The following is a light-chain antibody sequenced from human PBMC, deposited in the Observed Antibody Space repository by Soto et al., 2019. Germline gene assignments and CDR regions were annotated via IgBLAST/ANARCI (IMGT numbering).Light chain of an antibody. CDR2: EVS. Sequence: QSALTQPASVSGSPGQSITISCTGTSSDIGGYNYVSWYQQHPGKAPKLTIYEVSNRPSGVSDRFSGSRSGNTASLTISGLQAEDESDYYCISYTSSSTWVFGGGTQLTVL. V-gene: IGLV2-14*01. CDR3: ISYTSSSTWV. J-gene: IGLJ3*02. CDR1: SSDIGGYNY.